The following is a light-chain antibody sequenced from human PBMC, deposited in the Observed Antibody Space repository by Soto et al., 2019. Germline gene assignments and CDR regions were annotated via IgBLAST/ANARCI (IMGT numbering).Light chain of an antibody. CDR1: SGSVSTSSY. V-gene: IGLV8-61*01. Sequence: QTVVTQEPSFSVSPGGTVTLTCGLTSGSVSTSSYPSWFRQTPGQPPRTLIHSTTARASDVPDRFSGSILGSKAALTITGAQADDESDYFCVLYMGSGTWVFGGGTKVTVL. J-gene: IGLJ3*02. CDR3: VLYMGSGTWV. CDR2: STT.